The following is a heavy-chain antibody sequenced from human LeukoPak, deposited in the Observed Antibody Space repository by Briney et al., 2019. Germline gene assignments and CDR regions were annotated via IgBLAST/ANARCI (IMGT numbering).Heavy chain of an antibody. CDR1: GYTFTSYD. CDR3: ATKGIHGSGSYCDY. J-gene: IGHJ4*02. D-gene: IGHD3-10*01. CDR2: MNPNGGGT. V-gene: IGHV1-2*02. Sequence: ASVKVSCKASGYTFTSYDINWVRQATGQGLEWMGWMNPNGGGTKYAQKFQGRVTMTRDTSISTAYMELSRLRSDDTAVYYCATKGIHGSGSYCDYWGQGTLVTVSS.